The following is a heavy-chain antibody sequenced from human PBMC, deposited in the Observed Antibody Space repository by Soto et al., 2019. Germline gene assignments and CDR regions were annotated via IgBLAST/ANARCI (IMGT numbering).Heavy chain of an antibody. V-gene: IGHV1-46*01. CDR2: INPHGGST. Sequence: ASVKVSCKAPRDTFTSYYINWVRQAPGQGLEWMGVINPHGGSTAYAQKFKGRVTLTRDTSASTVYMEVSSLTSEDTAMYYCARGSVGNFGIMIEGTNWFAPWGQGTLVTVSS. CDR3: ARGSVGNFGIMIEGTNWFAP. D-gene: IGHD3-22*01. J-gene: IGHJ5*02. CDR1: RDTFTSYY.